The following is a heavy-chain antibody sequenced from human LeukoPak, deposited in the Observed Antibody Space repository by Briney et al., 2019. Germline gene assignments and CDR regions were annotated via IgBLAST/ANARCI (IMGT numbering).Heavy chain of an antibody. J-gene: IGHJ6*02. D-gene: IGHD3-10*01. CDR1: GGSFSGYY. V-gene: IGHV4-34*01. CDR2: INHSGST. CDR3: AREVYGSGSYYNPNYYYYYGMDV. Sequence: SETLSLTCAVYGGSFSGYYWSWIRQPPGKGLEWIGEINHSGSTNYSPSLKSRVTISVDTSKNQFSLKLSSVTAADTAVYYCAREVYGSGSYYNPNYYYYYGMDVWGQGTTVTVSS.